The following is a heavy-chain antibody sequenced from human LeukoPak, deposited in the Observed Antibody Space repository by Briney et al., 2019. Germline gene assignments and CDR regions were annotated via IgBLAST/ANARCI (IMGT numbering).Heavy chain of an antibody. CDR1: GFTLSDYY. CDR3: VRDVWWTYDY. V-gene: IGHV3-72*01. Sequence: GGSLRLSCAASGFTLSDYYMDWVRQTPGKGLEWVGRIRIRAKGYTTDYGASVKGRFTISRDDSKNSVYLQMNSLQSEDTAVYYCVRDVWWTYDYWGQGTLVTVSS. J-gene: IGHJ4*02. CDR2: IRIRAKGYTT. D-gene: IGHD2-8*02.